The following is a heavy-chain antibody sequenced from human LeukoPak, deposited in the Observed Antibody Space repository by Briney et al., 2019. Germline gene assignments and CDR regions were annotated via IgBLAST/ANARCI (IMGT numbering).Heavy chain of an antibody. CDR1: GFTFSSYS. Sequence: GGSLRLSCAASGFTFSSYSMNWVRQAPGKGLEWVSYISSSSSTIYYADSVKGRFTISRDNAKNSLYLQMNSLRAEDTAVYYCARVPTWDFWSGYYHYYYYMDVWGKGTTVTVSS. D-gene: IGHD3-3*01. CDR3: ARVPTWDFWSGYYHYYYYMDV. CDR2: ISSSSSTI. V-gene: IGHV3-48*04. J-gene: IGHJ6*03.